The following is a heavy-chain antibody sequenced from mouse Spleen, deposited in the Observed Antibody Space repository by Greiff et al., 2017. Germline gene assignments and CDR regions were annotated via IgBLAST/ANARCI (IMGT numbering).Heavy chain of an antibody. CDR2: IDPSDSYT. CDR1: GYTFTSYW. D-gene: IGHD2-1*01. J-gene: IGHJ2*01. CDR3: ARSGNYFFFDY. Sequence: QVQLQQSGAELVMPGASVKLSCKASGYTFTSYWMHWVKQRPGQGLEWIGEIDPSDSYTNYNQKFKGKATLTVDKSSSTAYMQLSSLTSEDSAVYYCARSGNYFFFDYWGQGTTLTVSS. V-gene: IGHV1-69*01.